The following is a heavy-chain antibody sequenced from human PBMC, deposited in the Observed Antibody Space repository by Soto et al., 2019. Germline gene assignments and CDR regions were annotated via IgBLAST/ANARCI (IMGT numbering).Heavy chain of an antibody. V-gene: IGHV4-30-2*01. CDR1: GGSISSGGFS. CDR3: ARVPSP. Sequence: PSETLSLTCAVSGGSISSGGFSWSWIRQPPGKGLEWIGYIYHSGSTYYNPSLKSRVTISVDRSKNQFSLKLSSVTAADTAAYYCARVPSPWGQGTLVTAPQ. CDR2: IYHSGST. J-gene: IGHJ5*02.